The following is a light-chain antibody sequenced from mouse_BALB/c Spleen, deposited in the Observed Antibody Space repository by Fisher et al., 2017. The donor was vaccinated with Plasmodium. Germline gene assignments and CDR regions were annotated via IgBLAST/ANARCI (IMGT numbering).Light chain of an antibody. Sequence: DIVLTQSPDTLSVTPGDSVSLSCRASQSISNYLHWYQQKSHESPRLLISYSSQSISGIPSRFSGSGSGTDFTLSINSVETEDFGMYFCQHSDSWPLTFGAGTKLELK. CDR3: QHSDSWPLT. CDR1: QSISNY. J-gene: IGKJ5*01. CDR2: YSS. V-gene: IGKV5-43*01.